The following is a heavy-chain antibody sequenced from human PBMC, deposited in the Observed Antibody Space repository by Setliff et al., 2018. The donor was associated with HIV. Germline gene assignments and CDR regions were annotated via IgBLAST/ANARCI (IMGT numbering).Heavy chain of an antibody. Sequence: GESLKISCQGSAYSFTTYWLGWVRQMPGKGLEWMGIIYPGDSDTRYSPSFQGQVTISADKSISTAYLQWSSLKASDTAMYYCARHLSATGTFDYWGQGTLVTVSS. J-gene: IGHJ4*02. CDR2: IYPGDSDT. CDR3: ARHLSATGTFDY. V-gene: IGHV5-51*01. D-gene: IGHD7-27*01. CDR1: AYSFTTYW.